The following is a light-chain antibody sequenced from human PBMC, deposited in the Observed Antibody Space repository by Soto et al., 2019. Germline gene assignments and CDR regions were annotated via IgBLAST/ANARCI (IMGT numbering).Light chain of an antibody. CDR2: GNS. CDR1: SSNIGAGYD. J-gene: IGLJ1*01. CDR3: QSYDSSLSGYYV. Sequence: QSVLTQQPSVSGAPGQRVTISCTGSSSNIGAGYDVHWYQQLPGTAPKLLIYGNSNRPSGVPDRFSGSKSGTSASLAITGLHAEDEADYYCQSYDSSLSGYYVFGTGTKVTVL. V-gene: IGLV1-40*01.